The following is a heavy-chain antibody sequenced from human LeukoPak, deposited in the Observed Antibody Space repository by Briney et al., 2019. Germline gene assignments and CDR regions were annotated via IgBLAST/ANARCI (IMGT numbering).Heavy chain of an antibody. CDR3: VVAITGRSKADY. D-gene: IGHD1-14*01. CDR2: IYPGDSDT. J-gene: IGHJ4*02. Sequence: GESLKISCKGSGYSFTSYWIGWVRQMPGKGLEWMGIIYPGDSDTRYSPSFQGQVTISADKSISTAYLQWSSLRSEDTAVYYCVVAITGRSKADYWGQGTLVTVSS. CDR1: GYSFTSYW. V-gene: IGHV5-51*01.